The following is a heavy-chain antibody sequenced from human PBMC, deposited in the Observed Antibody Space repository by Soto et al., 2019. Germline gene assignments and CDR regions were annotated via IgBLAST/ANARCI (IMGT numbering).Heavy chain of an antibody. D-gene: IGHD3-10*01. CDR2: TYYRSKWYN. J-gene: IGHJ5*02. CDR1: GDRVSRNSVA. Sequence: PSQTLSLTCAISGDRVSRNSVAWNCIRQCPSRGLEWLGRTYYRSKWYNNYAASVKSRITISPDTSKNQFSLQLNSVTPEDTAVYYWSNSGLPRGPLWFVPWCQGTLVTVFS. V-gene: IGHV6-1*01. CDR3: SNSGLPRGPLWFVP.